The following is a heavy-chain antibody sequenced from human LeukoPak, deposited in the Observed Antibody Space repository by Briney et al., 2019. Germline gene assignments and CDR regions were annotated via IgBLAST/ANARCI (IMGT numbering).Heavy chain of an antibody. CDR2: IYYSGST. CDR3: ARDLGYCSSTSCYPYNWFDP. J-gene: IGHJ5*02. Sequence: SETLSLTCTVSGGSISSYYWSWIRQPPGKGLEWIGYIYYSGSTNYNPSLKSRVAISVDTSKNQFSLKLSSVTAADTAVYYCARDLGYCSSTSCYPYNWFDPWGQGTLVTVSS. CDR1: GGSISSYY. D-gene: IGHD2-2*01. V-gene: IGHV4-59*01.